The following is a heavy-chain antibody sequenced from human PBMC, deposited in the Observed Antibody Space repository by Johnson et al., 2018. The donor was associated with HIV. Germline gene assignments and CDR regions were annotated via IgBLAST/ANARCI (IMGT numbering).Heavy chain of an antibody. CDR3: ARDLVSLEDAFDI. Sequence: VQLVESGGGLVKPGGSLRLSCAASGFTVSSNYMSWVRQAPGKGLEWVSVIYSGGSTYYADSVKGRFTISRDNSKNTLYLQMNSLRAEDTAVYYCARDLVSLEDAFDIWGQGTMVTVSS. V-gene: IGHV3-66*01. CDR2: IYSGGST. CDR1: GFTVSSNY. J-gene: IGHJ3*02. D-gene: IGHD3-16*02.